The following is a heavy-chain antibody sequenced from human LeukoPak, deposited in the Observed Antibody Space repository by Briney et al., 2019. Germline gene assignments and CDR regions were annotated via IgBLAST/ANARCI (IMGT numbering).Heavy chain of an antibody. J-gene: IGHJ4*02. CDR3: ARDLPADY. Sequence: GGSLRLSCAASGFTVSSNYMSWVRQAPGKGLEWVSVIYSGGSTYYADSVKGRFTISRDNAKNSLYLQMNSLRAEDTAVYYCARDLPADYWGQGTLVTVSS. V-gene: IGHV3-53*01. CDR1: GFTVSSNY. CDR2: IYSGGST.